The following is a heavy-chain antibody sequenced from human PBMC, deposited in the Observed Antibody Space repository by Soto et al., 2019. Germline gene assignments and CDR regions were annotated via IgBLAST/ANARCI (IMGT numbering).Heavy chain of an antibody. CDR2: IKRKTDGGTA. Sequence: GSLRLSCAASGFTFTNAWMNWVRRAPGKGLEWVGRIKRKTDGGTADYAAPVKGRFTISRDDSKNTLYLQMNSLKTEDTAVYYCTTVSLYCNGGNCYLDYYYYGMDVWGQGTTVTVSS. CDR1: GFTFTNAW. CDR3: TTVSLYCNGGNCYLDYYYYGMDV. D-gene: IGHD2-15*01. J-gene: IGHJ6*02. V-gene: IGHV3-15*07.